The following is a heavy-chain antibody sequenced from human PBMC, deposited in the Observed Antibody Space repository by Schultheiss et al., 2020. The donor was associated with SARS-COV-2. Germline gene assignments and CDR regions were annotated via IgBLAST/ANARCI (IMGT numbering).Heavy chain of an antibody. J-gene: IGHJ3*02. D-gene: IGHD1-7*01. CDR1: GGSISSSSYY. CDR3: ARLSITGTTFHAFDI. Sequence: GGSLRLSCTVSGGSISSSSYYWGWIRQPPGKGLEWVSAISGSGGSTYYADSVKGRFTISRDNAKNSLYLQMNSLRAEDTAVYYCARLSITGTTFHAFDIWGQGTMVTVSS. CDR2: ISGSGGST. V-gene: IGHV3-23*01.